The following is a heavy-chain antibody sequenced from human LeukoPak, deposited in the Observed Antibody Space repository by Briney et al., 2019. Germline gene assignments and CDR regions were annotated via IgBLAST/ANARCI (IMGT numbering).Heavy chain of an antibody. V-gene: IGHV3-30*18. D-gene: IGHD3-10*01. J-gene: IGHJ4*02. CDR1: GFTFSSYG. Sequence: GRSLRLSCAASGFTFSSYGMHWVRQAPGKGLEWVAVISYDGSNKYYADSVKGRFTISRDNSKNTLYLQMNSLRAEDTAVYYCAKVISGTGDYWGQGTLVTVSS. CDR3: AKVISGTGDY. CDR2: ISYDGSNK.